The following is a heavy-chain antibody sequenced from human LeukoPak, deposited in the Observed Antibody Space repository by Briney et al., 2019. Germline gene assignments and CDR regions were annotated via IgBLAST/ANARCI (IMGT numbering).Heavy chain of an antibody. CDR1: GFTFTSSA. CDR3: AADLTRANSFDP. D-gene: IGHD4-23*01. CDR2: IVVGSGNT. J-gene: IGHJ5*02. V-gene: IGHV1-58*02. Sequence: SVKVSCKASGFTFTSSAMQWVRQARGQRLEWIGWIVVGSGNTNYAQKFQERVTITRDMSTSTAYMELSSLRSEDTAVYYCAADLTRANSFDPWGQGTLVTVSS.